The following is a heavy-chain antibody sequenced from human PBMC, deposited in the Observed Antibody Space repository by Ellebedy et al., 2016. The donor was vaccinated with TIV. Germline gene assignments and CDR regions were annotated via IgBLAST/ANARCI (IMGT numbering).Heavy chain of an antibody. D-gene: IGHD2-8*01. V-gene: IGHV4-39*01. J-gene: IGHJ4*02. CDR1: GGSISNNNFH. CDR3: VSYNGGTGSFDY. CDR2: IHYDGTT. Sequence: MPSETLSLTCTVSGGSISNNNFHWGWIRQSPGKGLEWIGIIHYDGTTHYNPSLKSRVTISADTSKNQFSLKLSSVTAADTAVYYCVSYNGGTGSFDYWGQGTLVTVSS.